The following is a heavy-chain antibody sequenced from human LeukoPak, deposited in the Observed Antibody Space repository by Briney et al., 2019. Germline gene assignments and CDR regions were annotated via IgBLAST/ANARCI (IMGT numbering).Heavy chain of an antibody. CDR1: GFTFSSYS. V-gene: IGHV3-23*01. CDR2: VTASAGST. Sequence: GGSLRLSCAASGFTFSSYSMNWVRQAPGKGLEWVSGVTASAGSTKYADSVKGRFTISRDNFKNTLFLQMTGLGAEDTARYYCVKDQEWLVAFDFWGQGTVVTVSS. J-gene: IGHJ3*01. CDR3: VKDQEWLVAFDF. D-gene: IGHD6-19*01.